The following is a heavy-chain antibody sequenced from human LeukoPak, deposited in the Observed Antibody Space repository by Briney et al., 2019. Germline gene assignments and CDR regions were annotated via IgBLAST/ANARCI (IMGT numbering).Heavy chain of an antibody. J-gene: IGHJ4*02. CDR2: MNPYSGTS. CDR1: GYPLDNDD. CDR3: ARGKGVGATNYFDL. V-gene: IGHV1-8*01. D-gene: IGHD1-26*01. Sequence: ASVKVPCKASGYPLDNDDLNWVRQAPGQGLEWMGVMNPYSGTSVAAQKFRGRFTMTRDSTKTTAYMELSSLTSEDTAVYFCARGKGVGATNYFDLWGQGTLVSVSS.